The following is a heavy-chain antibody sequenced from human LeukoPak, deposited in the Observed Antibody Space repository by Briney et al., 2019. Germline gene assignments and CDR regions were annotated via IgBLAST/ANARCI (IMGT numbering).Heavy chain of an antibody. J-gene: IGHJ4*02. CDR1: GFTFSSYA. Sequence: GRSLRLSCAASGFTFSSYAMHWVRQAPGKGLEWVAVISYDGSNKYYADSVKGRFTISRDNSKNTLYLQMNSLRAEDTAVYYCARFDWKVDYWGQGTLVTVSS. V-gene: IGHV3-30-3*01. CDR2: ISYDGSNK. CDR3: ARFDWKVDY. D-gene: IGHD1-1*01.